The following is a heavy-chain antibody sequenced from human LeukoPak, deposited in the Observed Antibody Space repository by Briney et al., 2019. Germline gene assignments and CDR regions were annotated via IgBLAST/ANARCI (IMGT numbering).Heavy chain of an antibody. Sequence: GASVKVSCKASGYTFTSSEIHWVRQAPGHGLEWMGWLNPNSGNTGYAQKFQGRVTFTRESSTSTAYMEVTRLRSEDTAVYYCARVNRIGSGWLFDYWGQGTLVTVSS. V-gene: IGHV1-8*03. J-gene: IGHJ4*02. CDR1: GYTFTSSE. CDR2: LNPNSGNT. D-gene: IGHD6-19*01. CDR3: ARVNRIGSGWLFDY.